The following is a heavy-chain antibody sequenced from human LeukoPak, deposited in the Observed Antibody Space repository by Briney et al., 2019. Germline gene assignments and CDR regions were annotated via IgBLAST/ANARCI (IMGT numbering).Heavy chain of an antibody. CDR2: ISGGGSTI. V-gene: IGHV3-48*01. CDR3: ARDFCSTTSCRLGY. D-gene: IGHD2-2*01. CDR1: GFTFTSYS. J-gene: IGHJ4*02. Sequence: QTGGSLRLSCAASGFTFTSYSMPWVRQSPGKGLEWVSYISGGGSTIYHADSVKGRFTISRDNAQNSLYLQMNSLRVEDTALYYCARDFCSTTSCRLGYWGQGTLVTVSS.